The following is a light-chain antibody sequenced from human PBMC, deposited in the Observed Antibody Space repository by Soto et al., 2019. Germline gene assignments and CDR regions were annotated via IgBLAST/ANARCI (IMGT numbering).Light chain of an antibody. Sequence: QSVLTQPPSVSGAPVQGVTISCTGSSSNIGAGYDVHWYQQLPGTAPKLLIYHNSNRPSGVPDRFSGSKSGTSASLAITGLQAEDEADYYCQSYDSSLSGSRVFGTGTRSPS. CDR3: QSYDSSLSGSRV. J-gene: IGLJ1*01. V-gene: IGLV1-40*01. CDR1: SSNIGAGYD. CDR2: HNS.